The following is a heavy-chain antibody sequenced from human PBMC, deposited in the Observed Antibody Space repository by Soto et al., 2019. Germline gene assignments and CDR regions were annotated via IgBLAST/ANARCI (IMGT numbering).Heavy chain of an antibody. Sequence: ASETLSLTCTVSGGSISSYYWSWIRQPAGKGLEWIGRIYTSGSTNYNPSLKSRVTMSLDTSKNQFSLKASSVTAADTAVYYCARSGGSFNFDYWGQGTPVTVSS. V-gene: IGHV4-4*07. CDR2: IYTSGST. CDR3: ARSGGSFNFDY. D-gene: IGHD1-26*01. CDR1: GGSISSYY. J-gene: IGHJ4*02.